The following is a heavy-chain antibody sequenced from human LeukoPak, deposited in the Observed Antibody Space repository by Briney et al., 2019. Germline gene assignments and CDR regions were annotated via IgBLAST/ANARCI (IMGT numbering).Heavy chain of an antibody. D-gene: IGHD3-10*01. V-gene: IGHV4-34*01. Sequence: PSETLSLTCAVYGGSFSGYYWSWIRQPPGKGLEWIGEINHSGSTNYNPSLKSRVTISVDTSKNQFSLKLSSVTAVDTAVYYCARGLRSTTYYYGSGSYSGYGMDVWGKGTTVTVSS. CDR1: GGSFSGYY. J-gene: IGHJ6*04. CDR2: INHSGST. CDR3: ARGLRSTTYYYGSGSYSGYGMDV.